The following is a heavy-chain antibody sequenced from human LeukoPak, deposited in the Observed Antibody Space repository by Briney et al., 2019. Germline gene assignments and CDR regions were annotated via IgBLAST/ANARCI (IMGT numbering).Heavy chain of an antibody. D-gene: IGHD1-26*01. V-gene: IGHV4-61*05. J-gene: IGHJ4*02. CDR1: GGSIGSTNYY. CDR3: ARGGRTFGY. CDR2: IYYSGST. Sequence: SETLSLTCTVSGGSIGSTNYYWGWIRQPPGKGLEWIGYIYYSGSTNYNPSLKSRVTISVDTSKNQFSLKLSSVTAADTAVYYCARGGRTFGYWGQGTLVTVSS.